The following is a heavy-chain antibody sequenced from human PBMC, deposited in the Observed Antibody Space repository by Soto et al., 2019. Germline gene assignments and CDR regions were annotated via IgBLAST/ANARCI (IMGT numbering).Heavy chain of an antibody. V-gene: IGHV4-34*01. CDR3: ARITRITGTPDY. CDR1: GGSFSGYY. J-gene: IGHJ4*02. D-gene: IGHD1-20*01. Sequence: SETLSLTCAVYGGSFSGYYWSWIRQPPGKGLEWIGEINHSGSTNYNPSLKSRVTISVDTSKNQFSLKLSSETAADTAVYYCARITRITGTPDYWGQGTLVTVSS. CDR2: INHSGST.